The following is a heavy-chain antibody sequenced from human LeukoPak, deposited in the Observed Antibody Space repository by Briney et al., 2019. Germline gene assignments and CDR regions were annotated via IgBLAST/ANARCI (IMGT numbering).Heavy chain of an antibody. CDR2: ISSISSTI. CDR1: GFTFSSYS. Sequence: GGSLRLSCAASGFTFSSYSMNWVRQAPGKGLEWVSYISSISSTIYYADSVKGRFTISRDNAKNSLYLQMNSLRAEDTAVYYCARAVPFDYWGQGTLVTVSS. D-gene: IGHD1-1*01. J-gene: IGHJ4*02. V-gene: IGHV3-48*01. CDR3: ARAVPFDY.